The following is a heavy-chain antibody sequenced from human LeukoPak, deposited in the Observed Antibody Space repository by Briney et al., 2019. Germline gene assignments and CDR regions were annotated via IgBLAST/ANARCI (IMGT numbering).Heavy chain of an antibody. Sequence: GGSLRLSRAASGFTFSSYWMSWVRQAPGKGLEWVANIKQDGSEKYYVDSVKGRFTISRDNAKNSLYLQMNSLRAEDTAVYYCARVAFGSSSGVYFDYWGQGTLVTVSS. J-gene: IGHJ4*02. D-gene: IGHD6-6*01. CDR1: GFTFSSYW. CDR2: IKQDGSEK. CDR3: ARVAFGSSSGVYFDY. V-gene: IGHV3-7*01.